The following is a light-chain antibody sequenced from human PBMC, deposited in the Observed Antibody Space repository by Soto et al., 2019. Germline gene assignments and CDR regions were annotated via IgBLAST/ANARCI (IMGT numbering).Light chain of an antibody. Sequence: QAVVTQEPSLTVSPGGTGTLTCDSSTGAVTSGHYAFWFQQQPGQAPRTLIYDTNSKHSGTPARFSGSLVGGKAALTLSGAQPEDEAEYYCLLSYSDARVFGGGTKLTVL. CDR2: DTN. J-gene: IGLJ2*01. V-gene: IGLV7-46*01. CDR3: LLSYSDARV. CDR1: TGAVTSGHY.